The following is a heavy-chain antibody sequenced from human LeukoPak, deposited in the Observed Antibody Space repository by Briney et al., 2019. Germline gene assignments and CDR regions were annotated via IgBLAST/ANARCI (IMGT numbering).Heavy chain of an antibody. D-gene: IGHD2-8*01. Sequence: ASVKVSCKASDYTLTTYGISWVRQAPGQGLEWMGWISAYNGNTNYAQKFQRRVTMTTDTSTSTVYMELRSLRSDDTAVYYCARVGKYEKWGQGTLVTVSS. CDR1: DYTLTTYG. CDR2: ISAYNGNT. V-gene: IGHV1-18*01. CDR3: ARVGKYEK. J-gene: IGHJ4*02.